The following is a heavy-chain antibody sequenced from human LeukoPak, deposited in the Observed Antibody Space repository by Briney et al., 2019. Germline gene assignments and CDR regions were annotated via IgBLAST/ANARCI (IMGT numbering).Heavy chain of an antibody. CDR1: GFTFSSDA. D-gene: IGHD6-19*01. J-gene: IGHJ6*03. CDR3: AKADGGQWPSSYYYYYMDV. CDR2: ISGSGGST. V-gene: IGHV3-23*01. Sequence: PGGSLRLSCAASGFTFSSDAMSWVRQAPGKGLEWVSAISGSGGSTYYADSVKGRFTISRDNSKNTLYLQMNTLRAEDTAIYYCAKADGGQWPSSYYYYYMDVWGKGTTVTVSS.